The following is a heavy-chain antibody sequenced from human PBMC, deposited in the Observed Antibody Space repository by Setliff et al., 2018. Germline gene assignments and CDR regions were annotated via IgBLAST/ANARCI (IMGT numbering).Heavy chain of an antibody. CDR2: INTNSGDT. Sequence: ASVKVSCKTSPYSFSGYYIHWVRQAPGQGLEWMGWINTNSGDTRYARKFQGRVTMTRDTSISTAYMELSRLRSDDTAVYYCARTKGFVDGYLDPWGQGTLVTVSS. CDR3: ARTKGFVDGYLDP. D-gene: IGHD3-10*01. V-gene: IGHV1-2*02. J-gene: IGHJ5*02. CDR1: PYSFSGYY.